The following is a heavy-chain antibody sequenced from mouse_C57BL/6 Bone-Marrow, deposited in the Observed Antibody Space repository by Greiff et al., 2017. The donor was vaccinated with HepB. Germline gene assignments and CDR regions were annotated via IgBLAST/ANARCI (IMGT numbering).Heavy chain of an antibody. D-gene: IGHD1-1*01. Sequence: VKLMESGAELARPGASVKLSCKASGYTFTSYGISWVKQRTGQGLEWIGEIYPRSGNTYYNEKFKGKATLTADKSSSTAYMELRSLTSEDAAVYFCAIMTTVVECYWGQGTSVTVSS. J-gene: IGHJ4*01. V-gene: IGHV1-81*01. CDR2: IYPRSGNT. CDR3: AIMTTVVECY. CDR1: GYTFTSYG.